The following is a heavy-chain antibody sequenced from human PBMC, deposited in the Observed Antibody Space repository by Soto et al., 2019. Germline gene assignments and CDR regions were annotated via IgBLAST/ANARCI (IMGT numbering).Heavy chain of an antibody. CDR1: GFTFSSYA. V-gene: IGHV3-30-3*01. Sequence: QVQLVESGGGVVQPGRSLRLSCAASGFTFSSYAMHWVRQAPGKGLEWVAVISYDGSNKYYADSVKGRFTISRDNSKNTLYLQMNSLRAEDTAVYYCASTAPIAAAGTGGWFDPRGQGTLVTVSS. J-gene: IGHJ5*02. D-gene: IGHD6-13*01. CDR3: ASTAPIAAAGTGGWFDP. CDR2: ISYDGSNK.